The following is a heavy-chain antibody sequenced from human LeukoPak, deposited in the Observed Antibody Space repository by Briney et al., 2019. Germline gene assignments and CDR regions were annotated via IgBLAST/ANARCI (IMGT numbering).Heavy chain of an antibody. Sequence: GGSLRLSCAASGFTFSSYAMSWVRQAPGKGLEWVSAISGSGDNTHYADSVKGRFTISRDNSKNTLYLQMHNLRAEDTAVYYCATSPTFDPWGQGTLVTVSS. CDR3: ATSPTFDP. CDR2: ISGSGDNT. J-gene: IGHJ5*02. CDR1: GFTFSSYA. V-gene: IGHV3-23*01.